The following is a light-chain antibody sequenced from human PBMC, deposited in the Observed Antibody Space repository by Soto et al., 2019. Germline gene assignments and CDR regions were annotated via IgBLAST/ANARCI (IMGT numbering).Light chain of an antibody. V-gene: IGKV3-11*01. CDR1: ESVTTY. J-gene: IGKJ1*01. CDR2: DAS. CDR3: HQRQSWPRT. Sequence: EIVLTQSPVTLSLSPGESATLSCRASESVTTYLAWYQQKPGQAPRLLIYDASNRAAGIPARFSGSGSGTDFTLTISNLEPEDFAVYYCHQRQSWPRTFGQGTKVDIK.